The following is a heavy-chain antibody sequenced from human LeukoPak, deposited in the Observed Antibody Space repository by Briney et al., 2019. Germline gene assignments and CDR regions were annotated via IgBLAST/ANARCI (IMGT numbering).Heavy chain of an antibody. D-gene: IGHD1-26*01. CDR2: INPSGGST. V-gene: IGHV1-46*01. J-gene: IGHJ4*02. CDR3: AREVREQPLLFDY. CDR1: GYTFTSYY. Sequence: ASLKVSCKAYGYTFTSYYMHWVRQAPGQGLEWIGIINPSGGSTSYAQKFQGRVTMTRDTSTSTVYMELSSLRSEDTAVYYCAREVREQPLLFDYWGQGTLVTVSS.